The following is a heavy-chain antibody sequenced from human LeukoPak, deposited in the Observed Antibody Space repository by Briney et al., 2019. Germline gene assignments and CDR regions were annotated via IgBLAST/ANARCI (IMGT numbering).Heavy chain of an antibody. Sequence: GGSLRLSCAASGFTFSNYWMSWVRQAPGMGLEWVANIKQDGSEKYYVDSVKGRFTISRDNSKNTLYLQMNSLRAEDTAVYYCARDAQSYYDFWSGYLPPSYYYYGMDVWGQGTTVTVSS. CDR3: ARDAQSYYDFWSGYLPPSYYYYGMDV. J-gene: IGHJ6*02. D-gene: IGHD3-3*01. CDR1: GFTFSNYW. CDR2: IKQDGSEK. V-gene: IGHV3-7*01.